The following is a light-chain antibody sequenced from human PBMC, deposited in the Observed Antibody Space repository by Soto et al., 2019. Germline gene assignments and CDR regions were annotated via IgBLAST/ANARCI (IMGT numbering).Light chain of an antibody. CDR3: SSYAGSNYFGV. CDR1: SSDVGGYNY. J-gene: IGLJ1*01. V-gene: IGLV2-8*01. CDR2: EVT. Sequence: QSVLTQPPSASGSPGQSVTISCTGTSSDVGGYNYVSWYQHHPGKAPKLMIHEVTKRPSGVPDRFSGSKSGNTASLTVSGLQAEDEADYYCSSYAGSNYFGVFGTGTKLTVL.